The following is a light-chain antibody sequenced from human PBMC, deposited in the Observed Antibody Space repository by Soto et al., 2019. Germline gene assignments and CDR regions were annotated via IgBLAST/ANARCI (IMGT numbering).Light chain of an antibody. V-gene: IGLV2-14*01. CDR1: SSDVGGYNY. CDR2: DVS. J-gene: IGLJ1*01. Sequence: QSALTQPASVSGSPGQSITISCTGTSSDVGGYNYVSWYQQHPGKAPKLMIYDVSNRPSGVSNRFSGSKSGNTASLTISGLQAEDEADYYCSSYTSSSPRVLGTGTKVTVL. CDR3: SSYTSSSPRV.